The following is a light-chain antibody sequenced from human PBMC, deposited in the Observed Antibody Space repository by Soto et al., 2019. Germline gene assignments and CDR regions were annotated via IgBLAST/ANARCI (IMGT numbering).Light chain of an antibody. CDR1: HSISSC. Sequence: DIQMTQSPSSRSASVGDRVTITCRASHSISSCLNWYQQKPGKAPKLLIYGASNLQSGVPSRFSGSESGTGFILTISSLQPEDFATYYCQQIYAAPVTFGQGTKVEIK. V-gene: IGKV1-39*01. J-gene: IGKJ1*01. CDR2: GAS. CDR3: QQIYAAPVT.